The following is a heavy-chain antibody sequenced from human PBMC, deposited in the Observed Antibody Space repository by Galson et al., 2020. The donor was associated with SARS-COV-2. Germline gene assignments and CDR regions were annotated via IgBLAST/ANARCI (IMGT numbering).Heavy chain of an antibody. CDR3: ARGGGGGYYYMDV. CDR2: ISYDGTNK. D-gene: IGHD3-16*01. Sequence: GESLKISCAASGLTFSSYAMHWVRQAPGKGLEWVAVISYDGTNKYYADSVKGRFTISRDNSKNTLDLQMNTLRAEDTAVYYCARGGGGGYYYMDVWGKGTTVTVSS. CDR1: GLTFSSYA. V-gene: IGHV3-30*01. J-gene: IGHJ6*03.